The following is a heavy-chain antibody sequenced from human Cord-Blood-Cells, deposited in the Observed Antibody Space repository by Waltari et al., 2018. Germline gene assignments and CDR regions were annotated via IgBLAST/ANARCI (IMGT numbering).Heavy chain of an antibody. D-gene: IGHD4-17*01. CDR1: AGSISSSS. Sequence: QVQLQESGPGLVKPSETLSLTCPVPAGSISSSSWRWIRQPAGKGLEWIGRIYTSGSTNYNPSLKSRVTMSVDTSKNQFSRKLSSVTAADTAVYYCARGGTVTTIWFDPWGQGTLVTVSS. V-gene: IGHV4-4*07. J-gene: IGHJ5*02. CDR2: IYTSGST. CDR3: ARGGTVTTIWFDP.